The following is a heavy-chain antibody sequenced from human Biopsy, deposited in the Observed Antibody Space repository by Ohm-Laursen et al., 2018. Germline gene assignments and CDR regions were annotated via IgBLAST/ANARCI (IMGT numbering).Heavy chain of an antibody. CDR1: GFSFTGYY. J-gene: IGHJ4*02. V-gene: IGHV1-2*02. CDR3: ALQSVAQMKNFDY. Sequence: AASVKVSCKASGFSFTGYYIHWVRQAPGQGLKWMGWISPKSGGTNYAQKFQGNITMTKNTSMSTAYMEMSRLRSDDTAVYYCALQSVAQMKNFDYWGQGTLVTVSS. CDR2: ISPKSGGT. D-gene: IGHD6-19*01.